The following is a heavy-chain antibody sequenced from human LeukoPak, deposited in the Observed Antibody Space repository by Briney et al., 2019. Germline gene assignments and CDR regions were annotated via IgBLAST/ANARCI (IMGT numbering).Heavy chain of an antibody. CDR3: ARDRSGLKYFDF. V-gene: IGHV3-33*01. D-gene: IGHD3-10*01. CDR1: GFTFIKFV. J-gene: IGHJ4*02. Sequence: GGSLTLSCPASGFTFIKFVMHWVRQAAGKGLEWVAFICYDGSDKKYAGSVKGRLTISRHNSKKTLHLQRNSLSADDTAVYYCARDRSGLKYFDFWGQGTLVTVSS. CDR2: ICYDGSDK.